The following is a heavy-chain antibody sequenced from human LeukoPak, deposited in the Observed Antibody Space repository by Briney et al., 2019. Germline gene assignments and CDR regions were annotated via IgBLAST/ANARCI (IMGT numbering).Heavy chain of an antibody. CDR1: GFNFRNYG. V-gene: IGHV3-48*01. Sequence: HTVGSLVLSCVASGFNFRNYGLNWVRQAPGQGLQWVSYISASGTTIYYTDSVKGRFTISRDNGKNSLSLQMNSLRAEDTAVYYCARDQGWETTIKQFDYWGQGTLVTVSS. J-gene: IGHJ4*02. CDR2: ISASGTTI. CDR3: ARDQGWETTIKQFDY. D-gene: IGHD4-11*01.